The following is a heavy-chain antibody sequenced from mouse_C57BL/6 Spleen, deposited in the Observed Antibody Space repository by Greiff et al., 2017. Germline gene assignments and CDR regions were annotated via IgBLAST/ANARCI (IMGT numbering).Heavy chain of an antibody. D-gene: IGHD1-1*01. J-gene: IGHJ2*01. CDR2: IDPENGDT. CDR3: TTLYYYGRTVFDD. CDR1: GFNIKDDY. V-gene: IGHV14-4*01. Sequence: EVQLQQSGAELVRPGASVKLSCTASGFNIKDDYMHWVKQRPEQGLEWIGWIDPENGDTEYASKFQGKATITVDTSSNTAYLQLSSLTSEDTAVYYSTTLYYYGRTVFDDWGEGTTLAVS.